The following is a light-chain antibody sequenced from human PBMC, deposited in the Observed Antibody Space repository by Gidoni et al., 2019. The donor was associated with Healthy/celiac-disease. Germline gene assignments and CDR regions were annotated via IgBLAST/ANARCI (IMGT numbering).Light chain of an antibody. Sequence: QSVLTQPPSVSAAPRQRVTISCTGSSSNIGAGYDVHWYQQLPGTAPNLLIYGNSNRPSGVPDRFSGSKSGPSASLAITGLQAEDEADYYCQSYDSSLSGYVVFGGGTKLTVL. CDR2: GNS. CDR3: QSYDSSLSGYVV. J-gene: IGLJ2*01. CDR1: SSNIGAGYD. V-gene: IGLV1-40*01.